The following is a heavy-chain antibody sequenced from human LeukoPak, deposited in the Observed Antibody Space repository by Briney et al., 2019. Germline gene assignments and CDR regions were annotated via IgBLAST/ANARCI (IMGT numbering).Heavy chain of an antibody. CDR1: AFTVGSNF. D-gene: IGHD2-8*02. J-gene: IGHJ4*02. CDR3: ASGRSYWYHLDY. V-gene: IGHV3-53*04. Sequence: GGSLRLSCAASAFTVGSNFMTWVRQAPGKGLGWVSLIYAGGGTYYADSVQGRFSISRHLSKNTVDLQMNNLRLEDTAVYYCASGRSYWYHLDYWGRGTLVTVSS. CDR2: IYAGGGT.